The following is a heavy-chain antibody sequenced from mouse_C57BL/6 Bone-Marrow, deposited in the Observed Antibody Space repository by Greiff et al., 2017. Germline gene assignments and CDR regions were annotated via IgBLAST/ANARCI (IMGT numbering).Heavy chain of an antibody. CDR2: INPSTGGT. Sequence: EVQRVESGPELVKPGASVKISCKASGYSFTGYYMNWVKQSPEKSLEWIGEINPSTGGTTYNQKFKAKATLTVDKSSSTAYMQLKSLTSEDSAVYYCARSYYSNYEAMDYWGQGTSVTVSS. CDR3: ARSYYSNYEAMDY. V-gene: IGHV1-42*01. CDR1: GYSFTGYY. J-gene: IGHJ4*01. D-gene: IGHD2-5*01.